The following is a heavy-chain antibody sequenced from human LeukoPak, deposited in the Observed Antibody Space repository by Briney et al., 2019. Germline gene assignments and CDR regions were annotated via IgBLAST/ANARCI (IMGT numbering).Heavy chain of an antibody. CDR3: AKVGYSAFDI. D-gene: IGHD6-13*01. CDR1: GFTFDDYA. Sequence: GGSLRLSCAASGFTFDDYAMHWVRQAPGKGLEWVSGISWNSGSIGYADSVKGRFTISRDNAKNSLYLQMNSLRAEDTALYYCAKVGYSAFDIWGQGTMVTVSS. CDR2: ISWNSGSI. V-gene: IGHV3-9*01. J-gene: IGHJ3*02.